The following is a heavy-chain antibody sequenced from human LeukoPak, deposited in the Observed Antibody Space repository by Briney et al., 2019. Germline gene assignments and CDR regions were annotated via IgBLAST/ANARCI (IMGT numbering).Heavy chain of an antibody. J-gene: IGHJ6*03. D-gene: IGHD2-21*02. CDR2: IYQSGST. V-gene: IGHV4-38-2*02. CDR3: AREFTTTSDLEYHFYMDV. Sequence: KSSQTLSLTCSVSGFSISSGYNWVWIRQPPGKGLEWIGIIYQSGSTNYNPSLKSRVTISADMSKNQFSLKLNSVTAADTAVYYCAREFTTTSDLEYHFYMDVWGKGTTVTVSS. CDR1: GFSISSGYN.